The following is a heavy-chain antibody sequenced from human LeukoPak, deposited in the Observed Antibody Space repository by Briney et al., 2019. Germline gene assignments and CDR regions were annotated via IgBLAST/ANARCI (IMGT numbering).Heavy chain of an antibody. V-gene: IGHV3-11*04. CDR3: ARDHYWFGP. J-gene: IGHJ5*02. CDR2: ISSSGSTI. Sequence: PGGSLRLSCAASGFTFSDYYMSWIRQAPGKGLEWVSYISSSGSTISYADSVKGRFTISRDNAKNSLDLQMNRLRAAATDGYYWARDHYWFGPWGRGTMVAVCS. CDR1: GFTFSDYY.